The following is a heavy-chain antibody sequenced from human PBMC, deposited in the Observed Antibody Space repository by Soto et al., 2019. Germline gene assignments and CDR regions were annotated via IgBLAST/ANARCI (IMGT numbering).Heavy chain of an antibody. CDR2: ISAYNGNT. J-gene: IGHJ3*02. Sequence: ASVKVSCKASGYTFTSYGISWVRQAPGQGLEWMGWISAYNGNTNYAQKLQGRVTMTTDTSTSTAYMELRSLRSDDTAVYYCARDRKIFGVVALNDAFDIWGQGTMVTVSS. CDR1: GYTFTSYG. D-gene: IGHD3-3*01. CDR3: ARDRKIFGVVALNDAFDI. V-gene: IGHV1-18*01.